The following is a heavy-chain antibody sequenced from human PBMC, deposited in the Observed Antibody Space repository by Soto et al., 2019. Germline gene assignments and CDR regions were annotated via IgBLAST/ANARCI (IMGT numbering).Heavy chain of an antibody. CDR1: GGTFSSYA. Sequence: QVQLVQSGAEVKKPGSSVKVSCKASGGTFSSYAISWVRQAPGQGLEWMGGIIPIFGTANYAQKFQGRVTITADESTSTAYMELSSLRSEDTAVYYCAREPLPTGFIAVAGNSSDYYFDYWGQGTLVTVSS. CDR2: IIPIFGTA. V-gene: IGHV1-69*01. CDR3: AREPLPTGFIAVAGNSSDYYFDY. J-gene: IGHJ4*02. D-gene: IGHD6-19*01.